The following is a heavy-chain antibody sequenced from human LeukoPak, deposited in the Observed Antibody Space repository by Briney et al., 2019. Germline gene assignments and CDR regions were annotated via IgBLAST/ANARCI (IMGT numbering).Heavy chain of an antibody. D-gene: IGHD6-19*01. CDR2: ISGSGGST. J-gene: IGHJ4*02. Sequence: QPGGSLRLSCAASGFTSSSYAMSWVRQAPGKGLEWVSAISGSGGSTYYADSVKGRFTISRDNSRNTLYLQMNSLRAEDTAVYYCAKGMFGSGWYGDDYWGQGTLVTVSS. V-gene: IGHV3-23*01. CDR3: AKGMFGSGWYGDDY. CDR1: GFTSSSYA.